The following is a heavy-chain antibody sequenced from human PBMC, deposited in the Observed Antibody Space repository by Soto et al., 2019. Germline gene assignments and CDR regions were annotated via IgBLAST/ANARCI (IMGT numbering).Heavy chain of an antibody. V-gene: IGHV4-39*01. J-gene: IGHJ4*02. D-gene: IGHD2-15*01. CDR1: GGSISSSSYY. Sequence: QLQLQESGPGLVKPSETLSLTCTVSGGSISSSSYYWGWIRQPPGKGLEWIGSIYYSGSTYYNPSLKCRVTIPVDTSKTQFSLKLSSVTAADTAVYYCARHTPAISISDHWGQGTLVTVSS. CDR3: ARHTPAISISDH. CDR2: IYYSGST.